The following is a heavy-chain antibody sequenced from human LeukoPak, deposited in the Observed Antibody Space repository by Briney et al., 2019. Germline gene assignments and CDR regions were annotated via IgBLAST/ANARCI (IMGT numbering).Heavy chain of an antibody. J-gene: IGHJ4*02. CDR2: ISAYNGNT. D-gene: IGHD6-19*01. V-gene: IGHV1-18*01. Sequence: ASVKVSCKASGYTFTSYGISWVRQAPGQGLEWMGWISAYNGNTNYAQKLQGRVTMTTDTSTSTAYMELRSLGSDDTAVYYCARDLERVPGIAVAGTAPGYWGQGTLVTVSS. CDR1: GYTFTSYG. CDR3: ARDLERVPGIAVAGTAPGY.